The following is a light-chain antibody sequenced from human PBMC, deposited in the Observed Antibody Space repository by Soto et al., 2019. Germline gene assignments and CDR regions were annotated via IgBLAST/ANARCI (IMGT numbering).Light chain of an antibody. J-gene: IGLJ3*02. CDR3: SSYTSSSTHWV. CDR2: EVS. CDR1: SSDVGGDNY. V-gene: IGLV2-14*01. Sequence: QSALTQPASVSGSPGQSITISCTGTSSDVGGDNYVSWYQQHPGKAPKLMIYEVSNRPSGVSNRFSGSNSGNTASLTISGLQAEDEADYYCSSYTSSSTHWVFGGGTKLTVL.